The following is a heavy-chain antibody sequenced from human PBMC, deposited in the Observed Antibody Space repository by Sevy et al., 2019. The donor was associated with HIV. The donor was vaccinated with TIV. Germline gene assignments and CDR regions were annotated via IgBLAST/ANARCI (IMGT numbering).Heavy chain of an antibody. CDR2: ISSSSYI. CDR1: GFTFSSYS. D-gene: IGHD6-19*01. Sequence: GSLRLSCAASGFTFSSYSMNWVRQAPGKGLEWVSSISSSSYIYYADSVKGRFTISRDNSKNTLYLQMNSLRAEDTAVYYCAKDSSGYSSGWYGQFDYWGQGTLVTVSS. J-gene: IGHJ4*02. CDR3: AKDSSGYSSGWYGQFDY. V-gene: IGHV3-21*04.